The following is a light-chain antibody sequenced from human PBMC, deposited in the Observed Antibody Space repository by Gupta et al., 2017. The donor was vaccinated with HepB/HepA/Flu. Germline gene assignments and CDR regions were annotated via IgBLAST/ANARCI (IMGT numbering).Light chain of an antibody. V-gene: IGKV3-11*01. CDR2: GAS. Sequence: EIVLTQSPATLSLSPGDRATLSCRASQSVRTHLAWYQQKPGQAPRLLIYGASNRATDLPARFSGSGSGTDFTLTISSLDPEDFAVYYCQQRNNSMYTFGQGTKLEIK. CDR3: QQRNNSMYT. CDR1: QSVRTH. J-gene: IGKJ2*01.